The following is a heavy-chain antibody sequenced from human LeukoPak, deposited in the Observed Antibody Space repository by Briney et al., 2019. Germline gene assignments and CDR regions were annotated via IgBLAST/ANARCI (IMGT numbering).Heavy chain of an antibody. V-gene: IGHV4-34*01. CDR2: INHSGST. J-gene: IGHJ4*02. D-gene: IGHD6-19*01. Sequence: SETLSLTCAVYGGSFSGYYWSWTRQPPGKGLEWIGEINHSGSTNYNPSLKSRVTISVDTSKNQFSLKLSSVTAADTAVYYCARDNRIAVVWGQGTLVTVS. CDR3: ARDNRIAVV. CDR1: GGSFSGYY.